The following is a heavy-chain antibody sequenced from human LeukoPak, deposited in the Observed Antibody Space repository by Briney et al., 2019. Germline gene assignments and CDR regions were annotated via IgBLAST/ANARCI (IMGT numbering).Heavy chain of an antibody. J-gene: IGHJ6*02. D-gene: IGHD3-9*01. CDR2: INSDGSST. CDR1: GFTFSSYW. V-gene: IGHV3-74*01. Sequence: GSLRLSCAASGFTFSSYWMHWVRQAPGKGLVWVSRINSDGSSTSYADSVKGRFTISRDNAKNTLYLQMNSLRAEDTAVYYCARGGRYFDWFVGMDVWGQGTTVTVSS. CDR3: ARGGRYFDWFVGMDV.